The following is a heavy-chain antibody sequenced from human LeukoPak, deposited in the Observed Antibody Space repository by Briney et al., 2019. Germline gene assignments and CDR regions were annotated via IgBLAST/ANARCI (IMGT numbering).Heavy chain of an antibody. J-gene: IGHJ4*02. CDR3: ASHYGYTYGRIDY. V-gene: IGHV4-39*01. CDR1: GGSISSSDYY. Sequence: SETLSLTCTVSGGSISSSDYYWGWIRQPPGKGLEWMGNIYYSGSTYYNPSLKSRVTISIDTSKNQFSLKLSSVTAADAAVFYCASHYGYTYGRIDYWGQGTLVTVSS. CDR2: IYYSGST. D-gene: IGHD5-18*01.